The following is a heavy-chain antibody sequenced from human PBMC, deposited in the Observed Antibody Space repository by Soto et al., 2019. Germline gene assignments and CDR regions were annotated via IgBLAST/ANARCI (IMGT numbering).Heavy chain of an antibody. D-gene: IGHD1-7*01. J-gene: IGHJ1*01. CDR1: GSYISDFS. CDR2: ITINGNT. Sequence: QVQQQESGPGLVKPSDTLALTCMVSGSYISDFSWSWIRQPAVKGLEWIGRITINGNTQKNPSFKSRVTMSIDTSRNLFSLNLQSATAADTALYYCARETGENWTYEAHWGPGTLVTVSS. CDR3: ARETGENWTYEAH. V-gene: IGHV4-4*07.